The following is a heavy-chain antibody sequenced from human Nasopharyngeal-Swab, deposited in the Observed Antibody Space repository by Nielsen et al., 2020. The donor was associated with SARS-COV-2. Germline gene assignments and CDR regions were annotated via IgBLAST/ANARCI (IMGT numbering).Heavy chain of an antibody. J-gene: IGHJ6*03. V-gene: IGHV4-4*02. Sequence: WIRQPPGKGLEWIGEIYHSGSTNYNPSLKSRVTISVDKSKKQFSLKLSSVSAADTAVYYCARDLAPVYSYVYYYYYMDVWGKGTTVTVSS. CDR3: ARDLAPVYSYVYYYYYMDV. D-gene: IGHD5-18*01. CDR2: IYHSGST.